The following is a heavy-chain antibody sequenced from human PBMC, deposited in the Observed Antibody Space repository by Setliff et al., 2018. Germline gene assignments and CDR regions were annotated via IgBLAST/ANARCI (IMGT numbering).Heavy chain of an antibody. CDR3: ARPAVGVTSGFDY. D-gene: IGHD1-26*01. Sequence: SETLSLTCAVYGGSFSGYYWSWIRQPPGRGLEWIGEINHNGGTNYNPSLKSRVTISIHTSKNQFSLNLSSVTAADTAVYYCARPAVGVTSGFDYWGPGTLVTV. J-gene: IGHJ4*02. V-gene: IGHV4-34*01. CDR2: INHNGGT. CDR1: GGSFSGYY.